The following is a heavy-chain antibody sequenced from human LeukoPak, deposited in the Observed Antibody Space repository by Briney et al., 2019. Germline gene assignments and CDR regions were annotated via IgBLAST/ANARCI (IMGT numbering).Heavy chain of an antibody. CDR1: GFTVSSNY. D-gene: IGHD2-15*01. CDR3: ASPRVVVGYYMDV. Sequence: GGSLRLSCAASGFTVSSNYMSWVRQAPGKWLEWVSVIYSGGSTYYADSVKGRFTISRDNSKNTLYLQMNSLRAEDTAVYYCASPRVVVGYYMDVWGKVTTVTVSS. J-gene: IGHJ6*03. V-gene: IGHV3-66*02. CDR2: IYSGGST.